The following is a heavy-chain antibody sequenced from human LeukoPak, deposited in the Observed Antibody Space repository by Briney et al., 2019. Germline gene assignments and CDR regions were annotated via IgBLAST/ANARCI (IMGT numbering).Heavy chain of an antibody. J-gene: IGHJ5*02. CDR3: AVYGSSRRWFDP. Sequence: PSETLSLTCAVSGYSISSGYYWGWNRQPPGKWLAWIAIIFHSGSTYYNPSLKSRVTMSVDTSKNQFSLKLTSVNAADTAVYYCAVYGSSRRWFDPWGQGTLVTVSS. CDR1: GYSISSGYY. D-gene: IGHD6-19*01. CDR2: IFHSGST. V-gene: IGHV4-38-2*01.